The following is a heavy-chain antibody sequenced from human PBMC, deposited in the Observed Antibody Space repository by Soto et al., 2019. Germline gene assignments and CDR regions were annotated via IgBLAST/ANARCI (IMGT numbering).Heavy chain of an antibody. V-gene: IGHV4-30-4*01. CDR3: ASSPLYGMDV. CDR1: GCPISSYYYD. J-gene: IGHJ6*02. CDR2: IYYSGNT. Sequence: PLSLTWSGAGCPISSYYYDLSWIRQPPGKGLEWIGNIYYSGNTYYNTSLKSRLIISIETSKNQFSLKVGSVTAADTDVYYCASSPLYGMDVWGQGTTVIVSS.